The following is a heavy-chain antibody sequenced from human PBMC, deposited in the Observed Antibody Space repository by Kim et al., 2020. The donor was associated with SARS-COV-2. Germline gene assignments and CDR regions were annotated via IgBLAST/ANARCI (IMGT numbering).Heavy chain of an antibody. CDR3: VRACRPGIWHPALDF. J-gene: IGHJ4*01. Sequence: GGSLRLSCVAFGFTFSDYRMNFVRQAQGKGLGWLSVIRNDEGGIYYADAVRVRFTVSRDDANNSLSLQMNSLTVDDQAVNYCVRACRPGIWHPALDFGG. V-gene: IGHV3-48*01. D-gene: IGHD2-2*01. CDR2: IRNDEGGI. CDR1: GFTFSDYR.